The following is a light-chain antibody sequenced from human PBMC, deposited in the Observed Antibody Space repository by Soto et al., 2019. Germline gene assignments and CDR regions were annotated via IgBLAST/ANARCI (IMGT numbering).Light chain of an antibody. CDR3: QQYGSSPPIT. CDR2: GAS. Sequence: EVGLTKSKGTLSLSPGERASLSCRAIQAISGDYLAWYQHKPGQAPRLLMYGASSRATGIPDRFSGSGSGTDFTLTISRLELEDFAVYYCQQYGSSPPITFGQRTLLAIK. CDR1: QAISGDY. J-gene: IGKJ5*01. V-gene: IGKV3-20*01.